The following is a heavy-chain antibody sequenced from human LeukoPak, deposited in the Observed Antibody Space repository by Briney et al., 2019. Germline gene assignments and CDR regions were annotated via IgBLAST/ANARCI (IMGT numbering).Heavy chain of an antibody. CDR2: IHHSGST. CDR3: ARGGGYASPIGY. V-gene: IGHV4-59*01. J-gene: IGHJ4*02. CDR1: GGSISTYY. Sequence: SETLSLTCTLSGGSISTYYWSWIREPPGKGLEWIGYIHHSGSTNYNPSLKSRVTISVDTSKNQFSLKLSSVTAADTAVYYCARGGGYASPIGYWGQGALVTVSS. D-gene: IGHD5-12*01.